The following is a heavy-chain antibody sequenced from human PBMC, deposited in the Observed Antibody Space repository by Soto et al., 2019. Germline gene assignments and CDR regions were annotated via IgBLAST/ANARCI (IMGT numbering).Heavy chain of an antibody. CDR2: ISGSGNYT. Sequence: NPGGSLRLSCAASGFTFSTYSMNWVRQAPGKGLEWVSSISGSGNYTHYADFLRGRFTISRDNAKTSLYLQMNSLRAEDTAVYYCAREGSNNYNEYYFDSWGQGTVVTVSS. V-gene: IGHV3-21*01. D-gene: IGHD4-4*01. CDR1: GFTFSTYS. J-gene: IGHJ4*02. CDR3: AREGSNNYNEYYFDS.